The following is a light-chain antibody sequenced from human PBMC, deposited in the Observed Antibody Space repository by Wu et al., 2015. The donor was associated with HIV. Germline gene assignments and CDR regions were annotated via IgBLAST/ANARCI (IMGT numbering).Light chain of an antibody. Sequence: TVLTQSPGTLSLSPGERATLSCRASQYVSSAYLAWYQQKTWPGPPRLLIYGASSRATGIPDRFSGSGSGTDFTLTISRLKPEDVAVYYCQQYGSSPGYTFGQGTKGGDQ. CDR1: QYVSSAY. CDR3: QQYGSSPGYT. CDR2: GAS. V-gene: IGKV3-20*01. J-gene: IGKJ2*01.